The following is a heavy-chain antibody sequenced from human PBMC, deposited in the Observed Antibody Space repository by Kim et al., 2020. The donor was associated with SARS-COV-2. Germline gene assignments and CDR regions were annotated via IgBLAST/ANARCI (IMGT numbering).Heavy chain of an antibody. Sequence: GGSLRLSCAASGFTFSSYAMHWVRQAPGKGLEWVAVISYDGSNKYYADSVKGRFTISRDNSKNTLYLQMNSLRAEDTAVYYCARDGAIEYDYYYYYYGM. CDR2: ISYDGSNK. V-gene: IGHV3-30-3*01. CDR3: ARDGAIEYDYYYYYYGM. J-gene: IGHJ6*01. D-gene: IGHD1-1*01. CDR1: GFTFSSYA.